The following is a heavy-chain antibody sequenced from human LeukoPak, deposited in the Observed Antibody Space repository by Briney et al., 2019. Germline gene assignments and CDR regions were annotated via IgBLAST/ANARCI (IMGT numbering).Heavy chain of an antibody. CDR2: ISSSSNSI. Sequence: PWGSLRLSCAASGFTFSSYSMNWVRQAPGEGLEWVSWISSSSNSIYYADSVKGRFTISRDNSKNSLYLQMDSLRAEDTAVYYCQQLRNDYWGQGILVTVSS. J-gene: IGHJ4*02. D-gene: IGHD6-13*01. CDR3: QQLRNDY. V-gene: IGHV3-21*01. CDR1: GFTFSSYS.